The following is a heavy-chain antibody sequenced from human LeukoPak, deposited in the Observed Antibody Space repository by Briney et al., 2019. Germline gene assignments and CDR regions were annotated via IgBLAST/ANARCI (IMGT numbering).Heavy chain of an antibody. D-gene: IGHD4-17*01. CDR2: IRSSSTYI. J-gene: IGHJ4*02. Sequence: GGSLRLSCAASGFTFNNYGMNCVRQAPGKGLEWVSSIRSSSTYIYYADSVKGRFTISRDNAKNSLYLQMNSLRAEDTAVYYCARDYGDRCFDYWGQGTLVTVSS. CDR1: GFTFNNYG. V-gene: IGHV3-21*01. CDR3: ARDYGDRCFDY.